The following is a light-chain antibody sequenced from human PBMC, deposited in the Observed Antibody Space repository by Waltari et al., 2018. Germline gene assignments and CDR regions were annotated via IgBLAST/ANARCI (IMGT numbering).Light chain of an antibody. V-gene: IGLV2-14*03. Sequence: SALTQPASVSGSPGQSINISCTGTSSDVGGYNYVPWYQQHPGKAPKLMIYDVSNRPSGVSNRFSGSKSGNTASLTISGLQAEDEADYYCSSYTSSSTLVFGGGTKLTVL. CDR2: DVS. CDR1: SSDVGGYNY. J-gene: IGLJ3*02. CDR3: SSYTSSSTLV.